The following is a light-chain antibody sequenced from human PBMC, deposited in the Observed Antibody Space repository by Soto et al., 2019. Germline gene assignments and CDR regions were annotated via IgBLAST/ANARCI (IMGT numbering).Light chain of an antibody. J-gene: IGKJ2*01. Sequence: DIQMTQSPSTLSASVGDRVTITCRASQSISSWLAWYQQKPGKAPKLLIYKASSLEGGIPSRFSGSGSETEFTLTISSLQPEDCATYYCQQYNSYQYTVGQGTKLEIK. CDR1: QSISSW. CDR2: KAS. V-gene: IGKV1-5*03. CDR3: QQYNSYQYT.